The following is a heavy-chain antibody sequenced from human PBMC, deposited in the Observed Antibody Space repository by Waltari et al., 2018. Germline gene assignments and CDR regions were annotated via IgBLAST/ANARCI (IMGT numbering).Heavy chain of an antibody. Sequence: QVQLQQWGAGLLKPSETLSLTCAVYGGSFSGYYWSWIRQPPGKGLEWIGEINHSGSTNYNPSLKGRFTISVDTSKNQFSLKLSSVTAADTAVYYCARLNYDFWSGYYTGKVWFDPWGQGTLVTVSS. D-gene: IGHD3-3*01. CDR1: GGSFSGYY. CDR3: ARLNYDFWSGYYTGKVWFDP. J-gene: IGHJ5*02. V-gene: IGHV4-34*01. CDR2: INHSGST.